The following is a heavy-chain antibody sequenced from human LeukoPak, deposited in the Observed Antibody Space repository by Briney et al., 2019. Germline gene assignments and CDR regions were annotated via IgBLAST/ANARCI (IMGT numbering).Heavy chain of an antibody. CDR3: ARDQGVVTAIGDDPGFLDV. J-gene: IGHJ6*04. CDR2: ISYDGSNK. V-gene: IGHV3-30*04. D-gene: IGHD2-21*02. Sequence: GRSLILSCAASGFTFSSYAMHWVRQAPGKGLEWVAVISYDGSNKYYADSVKGRFTISRDNSKNTLYLQMNSLRAEDTAVYYCARDQGVVTAIGDDPGFLDVWGKGTTVTVSS. CDR1: GFTFSSYA.